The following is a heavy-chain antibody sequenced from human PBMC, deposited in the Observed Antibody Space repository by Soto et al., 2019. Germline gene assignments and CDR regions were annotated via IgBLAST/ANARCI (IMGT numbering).Heavy chain of an antibody. CDR2: INSDGSRP. Sequence: GGSLRLSCAASGFTFSSYWMHWVRQAPGKGLVWVSRINSDGSRPSSADTVKGRFPISRDNAKNTLYLQMNSLRAEDTAVYYCARGPEFSSGWYKGVYYFDYWGQGTLVTVSS. CDR1: GFTFSSYW. CDR3: ARGPEFSSGWYKGVYYFDY. D-gene: IGHD6-19*01. J-gene: IGHJ4*02. V-gene: IGHV3-74*01.